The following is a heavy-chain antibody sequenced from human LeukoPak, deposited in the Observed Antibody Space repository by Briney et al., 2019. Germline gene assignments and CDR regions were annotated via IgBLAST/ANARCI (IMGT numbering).Heavy chain of an antibody. CDR3: ASARLTTVTSSTFFDY. V-gene: IGHV4-4*07. CDR2: IYTSGST. CDR1: GGSISSYY. J-gene: IGHJ4*02. D-gene: IGHD4-17*01. Sequence: SETLSLTCTVSGGSISSYYWSWIRQPAGKGLEWIGRIYTSGSTNYNPSLKSRVTMSVDTSKNQFSLKLSSVTAADTAVYYCASARLTTVTSSTFFDYWGQGTLVTVSS.